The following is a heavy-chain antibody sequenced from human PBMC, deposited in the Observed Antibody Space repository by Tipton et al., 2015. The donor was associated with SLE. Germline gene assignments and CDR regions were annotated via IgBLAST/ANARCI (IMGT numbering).Heavy chain of an antibody. CDR2: IYHSGST. CDR1: GGSISSSNW. CDR3: ARDDPDGESSGKPGDH. V-gene: IGHV4-4*02. D-gene: IGHD3-22*01. J-gene: IGHJ4*02. Sequence: TLSLTCAVSGGSISSSNWWSWVRQPPGKGLEWIGEIYHSGSTNYNPSLKSRVTISVDKSKNQFSLKLSSVTAADTAVYYCARDDPDGESSGKPGDHWGQGTLVTVSS.